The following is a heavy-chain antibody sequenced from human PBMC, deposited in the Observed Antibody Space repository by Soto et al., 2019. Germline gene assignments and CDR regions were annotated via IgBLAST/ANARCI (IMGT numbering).Heavy chain of an antibody. J-gene: IGHJ4*01. CDR2: ISAYNGNT. CDR1: GYTFTSYG. V-gene: IGHV1-18*01. Sequence: ASVKVSCKASGYTFTSYGISWVRQAPGQGLEWMGWISAYNGNTNYAQKLQGRVTMTTDTSTSTAYMELRSLRSDDTAVYYCARDQSGYCSSTSCYAVEFDYWGQ. CDR3: ARDQSGYCSSTSCYAVEFDY. D-gene: IGHD2-2*01.